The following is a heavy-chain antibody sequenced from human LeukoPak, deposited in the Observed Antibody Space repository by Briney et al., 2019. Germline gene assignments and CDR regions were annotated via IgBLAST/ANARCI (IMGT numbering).Heavy chain of an antibody. J-gene: IGHJ5*02. V-gene: IGHV1-24*01. Sequence: ASVKVSCKVSGYTLTELSMHWVRQAPGKGLEWMGGFDPEDGETIYAQKSQGRVTVPEDTSTDTAYMELSSLRSEDTAVYSCATERRDTVTTGEGWFDPWGQGTLVTVSS. D-gene: IGHD4-17*01. CDR3: ATERRDTVTTGEGWFDP. CDR2: FDPEDGET. CDR1: GYTLTELS.